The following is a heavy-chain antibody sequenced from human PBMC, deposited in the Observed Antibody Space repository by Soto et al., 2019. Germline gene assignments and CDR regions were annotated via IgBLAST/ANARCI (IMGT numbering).Heavy chain of an antibody. CDR2: TSYAGSNK. V-gene: IGHV3-30*19. J-gene: IGHJ4*02. CDR1: GFTFRSYV. CDR3: ARWGTTGGLDV. D-gene: IGHD3-16*01. Sequence: QVQLVESGGGVVQPGTSLRLSCVGSGFTFRSYVIHWVRQAPGKGLEWVALTSYAGSNKYYDDSVKGRFTISRDNSRNTVDLQMDNLRLEDTALYYCARWGTTGGLDVWGQGPLVSVSS.